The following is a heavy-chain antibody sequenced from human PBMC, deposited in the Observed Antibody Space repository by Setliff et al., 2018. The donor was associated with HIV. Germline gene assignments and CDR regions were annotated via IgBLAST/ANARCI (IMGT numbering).Heavy chain of an antibody. V-gene: IGHV3-23*01. D-gene: IGHD2-8*01. Sequence: GGSLRLSCEASGFTLRSYAMYWVRQAPGKGLEWVAGISGAGATTYYGDSVKGRFTISRDNSKDTLYLDLNSLRSEDTAVYYCVRDDSNGPNSLDPWGQGTLVTVSS. CDR2: ISGAGATT. J-gene: IGHJ5*02. CDR3: VRDDSNGPNSLDP. CDR1: GFTLRSYA.